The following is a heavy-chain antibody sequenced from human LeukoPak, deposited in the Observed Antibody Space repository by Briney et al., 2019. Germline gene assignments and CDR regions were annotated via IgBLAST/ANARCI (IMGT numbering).Heavy chain of an antibody. CDR3: AKDPYPSTAMATHFDY. J-gene: IGHJ4*02. V-gene: IGHV3-23*01. Sequence: GGSLRLSCAASGFTFSSYAMSWVRQAPGKGLEWVSAISGSGGSTYYADSVKGRFTISRDNSKNTLYLQMNSLRAEDTAVYYCAKDPYPSTAMATHFDYWGQGTLVTVSS. CDR1: GFTFSSYA. CDR2: ISGSGGST. D-gene: IGHD5-18*01.